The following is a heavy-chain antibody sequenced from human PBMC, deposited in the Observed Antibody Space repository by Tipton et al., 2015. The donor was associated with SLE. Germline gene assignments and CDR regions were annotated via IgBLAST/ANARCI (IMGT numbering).Heavy chain of an antibody. Sequence: QLVQSGAEVKKPGASVKVSCRASGYIFSTYGISWVRQAPGQGLEWMGWINPYNDNTDYVELLQGRVTMTTDTSTGTAYMELTSLNSGDTAIYYCARHPVAGYPYYMDVWGTGTTVTVSS. D-gene: IGHD5-12*01. CDR2: INPYNDNT. CDR1: GYIFSTYG. CDR3: ARHPVAGYPYYMDV. V-gene: IGHV1-18*01. J-gene: IGHJ6*03.